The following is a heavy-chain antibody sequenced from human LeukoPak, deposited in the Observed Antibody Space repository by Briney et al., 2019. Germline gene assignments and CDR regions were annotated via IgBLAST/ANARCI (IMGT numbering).Heavy chain of an antibody. CDR1: GGSISSYY. Sequence: SETLSLTCTVSGGSISSYYWSWIRQPPGKGLEWIGYIYYSGSTNYNPSLKSRVTISVDTSKNQFSLKLSSVTAADTAVYYCARVSSGEQQLGHGAASYYYYYYMDVWGKGTTVTVSS. D-gene: IGHD6-13*01. CDR3: ARVSSGEQQLGHGAASYYYYYYMDV. V-gene: IGHV4-59*01. J-gene: IGHJ6*03. CDR2: IYYSGST.